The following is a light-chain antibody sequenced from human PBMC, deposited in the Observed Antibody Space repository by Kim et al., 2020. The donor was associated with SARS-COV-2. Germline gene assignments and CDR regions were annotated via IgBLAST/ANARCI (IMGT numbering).Light chain of an antibody. V-gene: IGKV3-11*01. CDR1: QSVGNY. Sequence: SLSPGERAPLSCRASQSVGNYLAWYQQKPGQAPRLLIYDASNRATGIPARFSGSGSGTDFTLTVSSLEPEDFAVYYCQQRSFLITFGQGTRLEIK. CDR3: QQRSFLIT. CDR2: DAS. J-gene: IGKJ5*01.